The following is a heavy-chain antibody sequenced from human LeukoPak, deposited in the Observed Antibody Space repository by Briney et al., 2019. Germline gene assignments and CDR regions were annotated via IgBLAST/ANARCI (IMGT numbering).Heavy chain of an antibody. CDR2: ISAYNGNT. CDR1: GYTFTSYG. CDR3: ARDGLVAVAGTLGY. Sequence: ASVKVSCKASGYTFTSYGINWMRQAPGQGLEWMGWISAYNGNTNYAQKLQGRVTMTTDTSTSTAYMELRSLRSDDTAVYYCARDGLVAVAGTLGYWGQGTLVTVSS. D-gene: IGHD6-19*01. J-gene: IGHJ4*02. V-gene: IGHV1-18*04.